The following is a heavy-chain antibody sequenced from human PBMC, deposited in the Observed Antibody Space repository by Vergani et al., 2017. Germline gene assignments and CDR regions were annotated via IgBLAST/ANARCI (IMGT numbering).Heavy chain of an antibody. J-gene: IGHJ4*02. D-gene: IGHD4-17*01. CDR3: AKDLTGFFYGDYSAPFDY. Sequence: QVQLVESGGGVVQPGRSLRLSCAASGFTFSSYGMHWVRQAPGKGLEWVAVISYDGSNKYYADSVKGRFTISRDNSKNTLYLQMNSLRAEDTAVYYCAKDLTGFFYGDYSAPFDYWGQGTLVTGS. V-gene: IGHV3-30*18. CDR2: ISYDGSNK. CDR1: GFTFSSYG.